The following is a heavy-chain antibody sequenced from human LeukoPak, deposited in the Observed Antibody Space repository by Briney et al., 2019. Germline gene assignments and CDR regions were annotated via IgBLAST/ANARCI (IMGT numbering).Heavy chain of an antibody. CDR1: GFTFSTYA. D-gene: IGHD1-14*01. CDR2: INANGGST. CDR3: AKPARTDYADY. Sequence: GGTLRLSCAASGFTFSTYAMNWVRLAPGKGLEWVSAINANGGSTYYADSVKGRFTISRDNSKNTLYLQMNSPRAEDTAVYYCAKPARTDYADYWGQGTLVTVSS. V-gene: IGHV3-23*01. J-gene: IGHJ4*02.